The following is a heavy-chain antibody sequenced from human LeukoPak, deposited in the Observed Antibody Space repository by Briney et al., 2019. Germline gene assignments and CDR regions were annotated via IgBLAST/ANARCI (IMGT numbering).Heavy chain of an antibody. CDR3: TGEVDGMSAY. CDR1: GFNFGNYA. V-gene: IGHV3-49*04. D-gene: IGHD1-14*01. J-gene: IGHJ4*02. Sequence: GGSLRLSCTASGFNFGNYAMSWVRQAPGKGLEWLGFIRSKASGGAIEYDPSVDGRFTISRDDSKSIAYLQMTSLKTEDTATYFCTGEVDGMSAYWGQGTLVTVSS. CDR2: IRSKASGGAI.